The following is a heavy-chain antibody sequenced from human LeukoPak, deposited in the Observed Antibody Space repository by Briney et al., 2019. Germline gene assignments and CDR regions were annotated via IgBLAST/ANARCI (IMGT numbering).Heavy chain of an antibody. J-gene: IGHJ5*02. V-gene: IGHV3-11*01. Sequence: GGSLRLSCAAYGFTFNDYYMSWIRQAPGKGLEWLSYINIGVTNTHYADSMKGRFTISRDNAKKSLYLEMNNLRAEDTAVYYCATDGAGFDTWGQGVLVTVSS. CDR3: ATDGAGFDT. CDR2: INIGVTNT. CDR1: GFTFNDYY.